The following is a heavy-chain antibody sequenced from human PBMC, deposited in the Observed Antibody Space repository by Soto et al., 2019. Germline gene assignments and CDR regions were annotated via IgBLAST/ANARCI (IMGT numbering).Heavy chain of an antibody. CDR3: ARPSDILRHDAFDI. V-gene: IGHV4-39*01. CDR2: IYNSGST. Sequence: QLQLQESGPGLVKPSETLSLTCTVSGGSIDSSTYNWGWIRQPPGKGLEWIGSIYNSGSTDYSPSLKSRVTTSVDTSKNQFSLRLTSVTAADTAVYYCARPSDILRHDAFDIWGQGTLVTVSS. J-gene: IGHJ3*02. CDR1: GGSIDSSTYN.